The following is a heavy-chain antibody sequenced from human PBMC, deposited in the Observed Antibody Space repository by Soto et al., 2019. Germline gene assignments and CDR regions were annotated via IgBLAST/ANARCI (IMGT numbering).Heavy chain of an antibody. J-gene: IGHJ3*02. Sequence: LRLSCAASGFTFSSYAMHWVRQAPGKGLEWVAVISYDGSNKYYADSVKGRFTISRDNSKNTLYLQMNSLRAEDTAVYYCARTNRILDAFDIWGQGTMVTVSS. V-gene: IGHV3-30-3*01. D-gene: IGHD2-15*01. CDR2: ISYDGSNK. CDR3: ARTNRILDAFDI. CDR1: GFTFSSYA.